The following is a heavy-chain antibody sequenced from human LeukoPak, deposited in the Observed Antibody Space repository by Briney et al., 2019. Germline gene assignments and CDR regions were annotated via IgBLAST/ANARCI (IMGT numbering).Heavy chain of an antibody. J-gene: IGHJ4*02. CDR1: GFTFSSYA. CDR3: ARDEEMATITGGYFDY. D-gene: IGHD5-24*01. Sequence: GRSLRLSCAASGFTFSSYAMHWVRQAPGKGLEWVAVISYDGSNKYYADSVKGRFTISRDNSKNTLYLQMNSLRAEDTAVYYCARDEEMATITGGYFDYWGQGTLVTVSS. CDR2: ISYDGSNK. V-gene: IGHV3-30-3*01.